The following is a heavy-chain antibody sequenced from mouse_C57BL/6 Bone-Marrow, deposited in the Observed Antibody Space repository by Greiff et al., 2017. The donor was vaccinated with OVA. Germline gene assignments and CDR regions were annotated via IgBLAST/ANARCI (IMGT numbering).Heavy chain of an antibody. D-gene: IGHD2-2*01. CDR1: GFNIKDDY. V-gene: IGHV14-4*01. CDR2: IDPEDGDT. J-gene: IGHJ4*01. CDR3: TTEWNDGYDDV. Sequence: EVKLVESGAELVRPGASVKLSCTASGFNIKDDYMHWVKQRPEQGLEWIGWIDPEDGDTEYASKFQGKATITADTSSNTAYLQLSSLTSEDTAVYYCTTEWNDGYDDVWGQGTSVTVSS.